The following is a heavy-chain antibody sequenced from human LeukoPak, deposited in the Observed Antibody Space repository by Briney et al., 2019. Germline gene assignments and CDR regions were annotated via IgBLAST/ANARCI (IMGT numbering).Heavy chain of an antibody. CDR3: TTSTVATGHQGY. D-gene: IGHD4-23*01. J-gene: IGHJ4*02. V-gene: IGHV3-15*01. CDR1: GFTFSNAW. CDR2: IKSKTDGGTT. Sequence: KTGGSLRLSCAASGFTFSNAWMSWVRQAPGKGLEWVGRIKSKTDGGTTDYAAPVKGRFTISRDDSKNTLYLQMNSLKTEDTAVYYCTTSTVATGHQGYWGQGTLVTVSS.